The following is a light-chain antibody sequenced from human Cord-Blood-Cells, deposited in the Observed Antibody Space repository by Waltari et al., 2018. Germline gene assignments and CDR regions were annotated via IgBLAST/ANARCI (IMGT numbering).Light chain of an antibody. CDR1: QSVSSSY. CDR2: GAS. V-gene: IGKV3-20*01. J-gene: IGKJ3*01. Sequence: EVELTQSPATLSLSTGERANLSCRASQSVSSSYLAWYQQKPGQAPRLLIYGASSRATGIPDRFSGSGSVIDFTFPISRLDPKDFAVYYCQQYGSTPPITFGPGTKLEIK. CDR3: QQYGSTPPIT.